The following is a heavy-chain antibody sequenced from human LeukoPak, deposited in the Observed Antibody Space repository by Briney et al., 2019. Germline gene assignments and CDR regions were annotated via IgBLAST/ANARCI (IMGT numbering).Heavy chain of an antibody. CDR3: AKRGMAWELLTSYYFDY. CDR1: GFIVSNNY. Sequence: GGSLRLSCVASGFIVSNNYMSWVRQAPGKGLEWVSVLYNAGSTYYAESVKGRFTISRDNSKNTLYLQMNSLRAEDTAVYYCAKRGMAWELLTSYYFDYWGQGTLVTVSS. V-gene: IGHV3-53*01. D-gene: IGHD1-26*01. CDR2: LYNAGST. J-gene: IGHJ4*02.